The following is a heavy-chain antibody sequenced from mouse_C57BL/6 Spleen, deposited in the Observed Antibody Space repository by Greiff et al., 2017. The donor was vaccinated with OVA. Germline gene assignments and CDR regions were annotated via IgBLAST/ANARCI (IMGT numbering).Heavy chain of an antibody. J-gene: IGHJ4*01. D-gene: IGHD2-4*01. CDR1: GYTFTGYW. Sequence: VQVVESGAELMKPGASVKLSCKATGYTFTGYWIEWVKQRPGHGLEWIGEILPGSGSTNYNEKFKGKATFTADTSSNTAYMQLSSLTTEDSAIYYCAREGAYDYDEGYYAMDYWGQGTSVTVSS. CDR3: AREGAYDYDEGYYAMDY. V-gene: IGHV1-9*01. CDR2: ILPGSGST.